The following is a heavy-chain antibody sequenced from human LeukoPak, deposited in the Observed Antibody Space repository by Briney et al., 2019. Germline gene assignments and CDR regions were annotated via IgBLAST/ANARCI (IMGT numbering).Heavy chain of an antibody. D-gene: IGHD3-22*01. CDR2: INHSGST. V-gene: IGHV4-39*07. J-gene: IGHJ4*02. Sequence: SETLSLTCTVSGGSISSSSYYWGWIRQPPGKGLEWIGEINHSGSTNYNPSLKSRVTISVDTSKNQFSLKLSSVTAADTAVYYCARVLYYYDSSGTPTATYYFDYWGQGTLVTVSS. CDR3: ARVLYYYDSSGTPTATYYFDY. CDR1: GGSISSSSYY.